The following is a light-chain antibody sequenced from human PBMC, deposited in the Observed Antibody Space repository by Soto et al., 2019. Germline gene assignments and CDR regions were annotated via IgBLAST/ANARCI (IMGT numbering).Light chain of an antibody. CDR2: AAS. CDR1: HGISSF. J-gene: IGKJ4*01. Sequence: DIQLTQSPSFLSASVGDRVTITCRASHGISSFLAWYQQKPGEAPKVLMYAASTLQSGVPSRFSGSGSGTEFTLTISSLQPEDFATYYCQQLDSYPVTFGGGTKVEVK. V-gene: IGKV1-9*01. CDR3: QQLDSYPVT.